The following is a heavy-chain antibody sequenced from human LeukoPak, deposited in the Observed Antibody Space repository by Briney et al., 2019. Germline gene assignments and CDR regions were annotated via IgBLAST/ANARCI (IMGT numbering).Heavy chain of an antibody. D-gene: IGHD6-13*01. J-gene: IGHJ4*02. V-gene: IGHV4-59*01. CDR2: IYYSGST. CDR3: ARSRSSSWFLFDY. Sequence: SETLSLICTVSGASISSYYWSWIRQPPGKGLEWIGYIYYSGSTNYNPSLKSRVTISVDTSKNQFSLKLNSVTAADTAVYYCARSRSSSWFLFDYWGQGTLVTVSS. CDR1: GASISSYY.